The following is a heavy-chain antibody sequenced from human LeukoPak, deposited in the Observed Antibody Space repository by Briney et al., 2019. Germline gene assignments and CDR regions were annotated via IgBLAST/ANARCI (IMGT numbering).Heavy chain of an antibody. J-gene: IGHJ4*02. CDR2: IRYDGSNK. CDR3: AKALYSGYDFLDY. V-gene: IGHV3-30*02. D-gene: IGHD5-12*01. Sequence: PGGSLRLSCAASGFTFSSYAMSWVRQAPGKGLEWVAFIRYDGSNKYYADSVKGRFTISRDNSKNTLYLQMNSLRAEDTAVYYCAKALYSGYDFLDYWGQGTLVTVSS. CDR1: GFTFSSYA.